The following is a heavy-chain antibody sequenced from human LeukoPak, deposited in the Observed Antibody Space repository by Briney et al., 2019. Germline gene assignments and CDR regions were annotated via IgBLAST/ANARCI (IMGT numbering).Heavy chain of an antibody. V-gene: IGHV4-39*07. J-gene: IGHJ4*02. Sequence: PSETLSLTCTVSGGSISSSSYYWGWIRQPPGKGLEWIGEINHSGSTNYNPSLKSRVTMSVDTSKNQFSLKLSSVTAADTAVYYCARLRVVSYYDTSGRGKGHNFDYWGQGTLVTVSS. D-gene: IGHD3-22*01. CDR3: ARLRVVSYYDTSGRGKGHNFDY. CDR1: GGSISSSSYY. CDR2: INHSGST.